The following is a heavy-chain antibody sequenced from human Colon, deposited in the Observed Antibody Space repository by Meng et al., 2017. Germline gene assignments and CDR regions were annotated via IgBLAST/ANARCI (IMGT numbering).Heavy chain of an antibody. CDR3: GTDIYD. J-gene: IGHJ4*02. Sequence: VQLAESGGGLVQPGGSLRLSGAASGFTFTTAWMTWVRRTPGRGLEWVGRIKSNNDGGTTDHAAPVKGRFTISRDDSKSTLYLQMNSLKIEDTAMYYCGTDIYDWGQGTLVTVSS. CDR1: GFTFTTAW. V-gene: IGHV3-15*01. CDR2: IKSNNDGGTT. D-gene: IGHD2/OR15-2a*01.